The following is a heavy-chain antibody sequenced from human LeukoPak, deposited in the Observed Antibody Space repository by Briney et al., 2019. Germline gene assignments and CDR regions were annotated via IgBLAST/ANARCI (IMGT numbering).Heavy chain of an antibody. D-gene: IGHD2-2*01. V-gene: IGHV1-69*13. J-gene: IGHJ5*02. CDR1: GGTVSSYA. CDR3: ARGIVVVPAADTWFDP. CDR2: IIPIFGTA. Sequence: GASGKVCCKASGGTVSSYAVSWVRQAAGQGLEWMGGIIPIFGTANYAQKFQRRVTITADESTSTAYMELTSLRSEDTAVYHCARGIVVVPAADTWFDPWGQGTLVTVSS.